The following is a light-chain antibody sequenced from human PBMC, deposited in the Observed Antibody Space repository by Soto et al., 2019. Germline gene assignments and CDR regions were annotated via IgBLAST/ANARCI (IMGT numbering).Light chain of an antibody. CDR1: QGISSY. CDR2: AAS. CDR3: QQYYSYPLT. J-gene: IGKJ4*01. Sequence: DIQLTQSPSFPSPSIGESVTITCRASQGISSYLAWYQQKPGKAPKLLIYAASTLQSGVPSRFSGSGSGTDFTLTISCLQSEDFATYYCQQYYSYPLTFGGGTKGDIK. V-gene: IGKV1-9*01.